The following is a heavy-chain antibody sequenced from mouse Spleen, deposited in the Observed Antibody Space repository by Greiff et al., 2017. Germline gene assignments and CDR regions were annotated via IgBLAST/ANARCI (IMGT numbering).Heavy chain of an antibody. CDR2: ISDGGSYT. D-gene: IGHD2-4*01. Sequence: EVQVVESGGGLVKPGGSLKLSCAASGFTFSSYAMSWVRQTPEKRLEWVATISDGGSYTYYPDNVKGRFTISRDNAKNNLYLQMSHLKSEDTAMYYCARDLDYDAALFAYWGQGTLVTVSA. CDR3: ARDLDYDAALFAY. V-gene: IGHV5-4*01. CDR1: GFTFSSYA. J-gene: IGHJ3*01.